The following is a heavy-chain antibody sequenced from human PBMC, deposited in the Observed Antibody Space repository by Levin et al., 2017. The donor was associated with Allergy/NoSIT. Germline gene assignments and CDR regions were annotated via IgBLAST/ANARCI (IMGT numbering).Heavy chain of an antibody. CDR3: AKARLAAMSHEDWFYYFDY. CDR2: ISGSGGST. Sequence: GGSLRLSCAASGFTFSSYAMSWVRQAPGKGLEWVSAISGSGGSTYYADSVKGRFTISRDNSKNTLYLQMNSLRAEDTAVYYCAKARLAAMSHEDWFYYFDYWGQGTLVTVSS. J-gene: IGHJ4*02. D-gene: IGHD3/OR15-3a*01. CDR1: GFTFSSYA. V-gene: IGHV3-23*01.